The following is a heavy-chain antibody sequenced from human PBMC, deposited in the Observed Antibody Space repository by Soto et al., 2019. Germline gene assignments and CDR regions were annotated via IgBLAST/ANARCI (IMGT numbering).Heavy chain of an antibody. V-gene: IGHV1-24*01. CDR3: ATVIVYGDYALGAFGI. J-gene: IGHJ3*02. CDR2: FDPEDGET. CDR1: GYTLTELS. D-gene: IGHD4-17*01. Sequence: GASVKVSCKVSGYTLTELSMHWVRQAPGKGLEWMGGFDPEDGETIYAQKFQGRVAMTEDTSTDTAYMELSSLRSEDTAVYYCATVIVYGDYALGAFGIWGQGTMVTVSS.